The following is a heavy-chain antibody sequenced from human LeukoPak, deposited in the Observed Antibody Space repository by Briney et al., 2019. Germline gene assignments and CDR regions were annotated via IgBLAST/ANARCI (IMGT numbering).Heavy chain of an antibody. D-gene: IGHD6-19*01. CDR1: GYTFTSYY. CDR2: INPSGGST. V-gene: IGHV1-46*01. Sequence: GASVKVSCKASGYTFTSYYMHWVRQAPGQGLEWMGIINPSGGSTSYAQKFQGRVTMTRDTSTSTVHMELSSLRSEDTAVYYCARAGGGSSGWYRNYYGMDVWGQGTTVTVSS. J-gene: IGHJ6*02. CDR3: ARAGGGSSGWYRNYYGMDV.